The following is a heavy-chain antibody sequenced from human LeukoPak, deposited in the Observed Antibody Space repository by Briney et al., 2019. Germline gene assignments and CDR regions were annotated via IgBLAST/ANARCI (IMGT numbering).Heavy chain of an antibody. V-gene: IGHV3-43*02. D-gene: IGHD6-13*01. CDR2: ISGDGGGT. Sequence: GGSLRLSCAASGFTFDDYAMHWVRQAPGKGLEWVSLISGDGGGTDYADSVKGRFTISRDNSKKSLYLQMNSLRTEDSALYYCAKSLYRISYRGFDYWGQGTLVTVSS. CDR3: AKSLYRISYRGFDY. CDR1: GFTFDDYA. J-gene: IGHJ4*02.